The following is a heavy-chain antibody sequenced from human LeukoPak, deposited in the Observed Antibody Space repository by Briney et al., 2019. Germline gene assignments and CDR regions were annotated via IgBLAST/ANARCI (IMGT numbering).Heavy chain of an antibody. CDR1: GGSISSYY. Sequence: SETLSLTCTVSGGSISSYYWSWIRQPPGKGLEWIGYIYYSGSTNYNPSLKSRVTISVDTSKNQFSLKLSSVTAADTAVDYCAKTYYDILAGYGGPYYMDVWGKGTTVTVSS. J-gene: IGHJ6*03. CDR2: IYYSGST. CDR3: AKTYYDILAGYGGPYYMDV. V-gene: IGHV4-59*01. D-gene: IGHD3-9*01.